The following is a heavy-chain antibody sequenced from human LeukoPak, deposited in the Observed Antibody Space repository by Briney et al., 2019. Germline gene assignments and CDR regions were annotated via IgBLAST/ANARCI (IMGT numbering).Heavy chain of an antibody. Sequence: SETLSLTCAVYGGSFSGYYWSWIRQPPGKGLEWIGEINHSGSTNYNPSLKSRVTISVDTSKNQFSLKLSSVTAADTAVYYCARRRTIFGGFDPWGQGTLVTVSS. CDR3: ARRRTIFGGFDP. J-gene: IGHJ5*02. V-gene: IGHV4-34*01. CDR1: GGSFSGYY. D-gene: IGHD3-3*01. CDR2: INHSGST.